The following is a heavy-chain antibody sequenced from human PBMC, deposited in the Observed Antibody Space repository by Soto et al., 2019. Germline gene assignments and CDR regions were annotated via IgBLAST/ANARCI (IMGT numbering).Heavy chain of an antibody. J-gene: IGHJ4*02. CDR2: IYYSGST. CDR1: GGSISSSSYY. D-gene: IGHD2-15*01. V-gene: IGHV4-39*01. CDR3: ARHEFEDEVVAATPFDY. Sequence: SETLSLTCTVSGGSISSSSYYWGWIRQPPGKGLEWIGSIYYSGSTYYNPSLKSRVTISVDTSKNQFSLKLSSVTAADTAVYYCARHEFEDEVVAATPFDYWGQGTLVTVSS.